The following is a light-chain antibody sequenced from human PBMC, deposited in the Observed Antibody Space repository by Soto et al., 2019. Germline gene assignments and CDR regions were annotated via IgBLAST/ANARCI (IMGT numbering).Light chain of an antibody. V-gene: IGKV3-15*01. CDR1: QSVSSN. Sequence: EIVMTQSPATLSVSPGERATLSCRASQSVSSNLAWFQQKPGQAPRLLIYGTSTRATGIPVRFSGNGSGTEFTLTISSLQSEDFAVYYCQQYNDRPGTFGQGTKVEIK. J-gene: IGKJ1*01. CDR2: GTS. CDR3: QQYNDRPGT.